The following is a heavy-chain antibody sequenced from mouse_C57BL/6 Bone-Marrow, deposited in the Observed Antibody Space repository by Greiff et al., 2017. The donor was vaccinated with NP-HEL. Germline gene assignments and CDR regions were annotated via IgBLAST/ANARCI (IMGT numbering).Heavy chain of an antibody. D-gene: IGHD1-1*01. CDR2: IRLKSDNYAT. CDR1: GFTFSNYW. Sequence: EVKVEESGGGLVQPGGSMKLSCVASGFTFSNYWMNWVRQSPEKGLEWFAQIRLKSDNYATHYAESVKGRFTISRDDSKSSVYLQMNNLRAEDTGIYYCTLITTVVGHWYFDVWGTGTTVTVSS. V-gene: IGHV6-3*01. J-gene: IGHJ1*03. CDR3: TLITTVVGHWYFDV.